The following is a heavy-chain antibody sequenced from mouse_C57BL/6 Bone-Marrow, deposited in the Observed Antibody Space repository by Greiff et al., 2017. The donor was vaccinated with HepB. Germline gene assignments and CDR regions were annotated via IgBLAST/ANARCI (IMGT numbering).Heavy chain of an antibody. CDR3: ARKGWLLPHYYAMDY. V-gene: IGHV1-59*01. CDR2: IDPSDSYT. D-gene: IGHD2-3*01. CDR1: GYTFTSYW. J-gene: IGHJ4*01. Sequence: VQLQQPGAELVRPGTSVKLSCKASGYTFTSYWMHWVKQRPGQGLEWIGVIDPSDSYTNYNQKFKGKATLTVDTSSSTAYMQLSSLTSEDSAVYYCARKGWLLPHYYAMDYWGQGTSVTVSS.